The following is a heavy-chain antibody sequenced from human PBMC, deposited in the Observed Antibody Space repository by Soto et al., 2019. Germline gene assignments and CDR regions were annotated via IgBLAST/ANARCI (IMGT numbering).Heavy chain of an antibody. Sequence: GGSLRLSCAASGFTFSSYAMSWVRQAPGKGLEWVSAISGSGGSTYYADSVKGRFTISRDNSKNTLYLQMNSLRAEDTAVYYCAKDRREYCSSTSCYLRGYYVDVWGKGTTVTVSS. CDR1: GFTFSSYA. D-gene: IGHD2-2*01. V-gene: IGHV3-23*01. CDR2: ISGSGGST. J-gene: IGHJ6*03. CDR3: AKDRREYCSSTSCYLRGYYVDV.